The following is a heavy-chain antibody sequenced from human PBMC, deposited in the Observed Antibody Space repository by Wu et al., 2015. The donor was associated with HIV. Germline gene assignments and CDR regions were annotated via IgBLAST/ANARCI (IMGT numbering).Heavy chain of an antibody. CDR1: GYTFTSYD. CDR2: INPASGST. CDR3: ARDATPVTTEFDY. D-gene: IGHD4-17*01. V-gene: IGHV1-8*01. Sequence: QVQLVQSGAEVKKPGASVKVSCKASGYTFTSYDINWVRQATGQGLEWMGWINPASGSTIYAEKFEGRVIVTRDTSINTAYMELNGLISDDTAIYYCARDATPVTTEFDYWGQGTLVTVSS. J-gene: IGHJ4*02.